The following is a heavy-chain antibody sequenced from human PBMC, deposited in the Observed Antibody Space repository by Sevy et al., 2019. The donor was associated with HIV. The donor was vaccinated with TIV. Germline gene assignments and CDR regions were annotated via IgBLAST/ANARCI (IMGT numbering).Heavy chain of an antibody. Sequence: GGSLRFSCAASGFTFSSDDMTWVRQAPGKWLEWISYIDSSGTSIYYADSLLGGFTVARDNAKNSLFLEMNSLRAEDTAVYYCARNYLVSSGSGLSYYYYIDVWGKGTTVTVSS. CDR2: IDSSGTSI. CDR3: ARNYLVSSGSGLSYYYYIDV. CDR1: GFTFSSDD. J-gene: IGHJ6*03. V-gene: IGHV3-48*03. D-gene: IGHD3-22*01.